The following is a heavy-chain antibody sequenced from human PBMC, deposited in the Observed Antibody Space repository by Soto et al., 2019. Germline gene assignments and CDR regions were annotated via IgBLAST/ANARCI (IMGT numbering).Heavy chain of an antibody. D-gene: IGHD1-26*01. J-gene: IGHJ6*02. Sequence: PGGSLRLSCAASGFTFSSYAMHWVRQAPGKGLEWVAVISYDGSNKYYAGSVKGRFTISRDNSKNTLYLQMNSLRAEDTAVYYCARRVGALYYAMDVWGQGTTVTVSS. CDR3: ARRVGALYYAMDV. CDR2: ISYDGSNK. CDR1: GFTFSSYA. V-gene: IGHV3-30-3*01.